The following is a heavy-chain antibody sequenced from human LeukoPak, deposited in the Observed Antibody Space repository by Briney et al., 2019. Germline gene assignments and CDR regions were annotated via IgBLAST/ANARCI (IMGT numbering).Heavy chain of an antibody. CDR2: INTYNGNT. V-gene: IGHV1-18*01. CDR3: ARDPSLIVGATISFFDY. Sequence: ASVKVSCKASGYTFTSYGISWVRQAPGQGLEWMGWINTYNGNTNYAQKLQGRVPMTTETSTSTAYMDLRSLRSDDTAVYYCARDPSLIVGATISFFDYWGQGTLVTVSS. D-gene: IGHD1-26*01. J-gene: IGHJ4*02. CDR1: GYTFTSYG.